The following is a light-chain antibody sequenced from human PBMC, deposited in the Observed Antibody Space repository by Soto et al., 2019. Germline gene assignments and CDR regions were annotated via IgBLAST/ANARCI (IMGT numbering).Light chain of an antibody. J-gene: IGLJ2*01. CDR3: SSYTSSSTSKV. CDR1: SSDVGGYNY. V-gene: IGLV2-14*01. CDR2: DVS. Sequence: QSALTQPASVSGSPGQSITISCTGTSSDVGGYNYVSWYQQHPGKAPKLMIYDVSNRPSGVSNRFSGSKSGNTASLTISGLQAEDEADYYCSSYTSSSTSKVFGGWTKLTVL.